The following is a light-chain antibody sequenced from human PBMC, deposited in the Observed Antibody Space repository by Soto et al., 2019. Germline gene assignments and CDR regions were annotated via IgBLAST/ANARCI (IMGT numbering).Light chain of an antibody. Sequence: QSVLTQPPSASGTPEQRVTISCSGSSSNIGSNTVNWYQQLPGTAPKLLIYSKNQRPSGVPDRFSGSKSGTSASLAISGLQSEDEADYYCAAWDDSLNGVVFGGGTKLTVL. CDR2: SKN. CDR3: AAWDDSLNGVV. V-gene: IGLV1-44*01. J-gene: IGLJ2*01. CDR1: SSNIGSNT.